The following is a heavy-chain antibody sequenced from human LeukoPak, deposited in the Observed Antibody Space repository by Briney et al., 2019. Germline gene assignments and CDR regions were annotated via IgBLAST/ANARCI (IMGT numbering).Heavy chain of an antibody. J-gene: IGHJ6*02. V-gene: IGHV3-30*04. CDR3: ARVEGIAAAGSLGMDV. CDR1: GFTFSSYA. D-gene: IGHD6-13*01. Sequence: GGSLRLSCAASGFTFSSYAMHWVRQAPGKGLEGVAVISYDGSNKYYADSVKGRFTISRDNSKNTLYLQMNSLRAEDTAVYYCARVEGIAAAGSLGMDVWGQGTTVTVS. CDR2: ISYDGSNK.